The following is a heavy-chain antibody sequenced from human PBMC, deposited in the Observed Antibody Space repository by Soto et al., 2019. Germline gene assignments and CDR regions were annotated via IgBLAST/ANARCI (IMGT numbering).Heavy chain of an antibody. CDR1: GFTFSSYG. V-gene: IGHV3-33*01. CDR3: ARCIAVAGPNDY. CDR2: IWYDGSNK. Sequence: GGSLILSCAASGFTFSSYGMHWVRQAPGKGLEWVAVIWYDGSNKYYADSVKGRFTISRDNSKNTLYLQMNSLRAEDTAVYYCARCIAVAGPNDYWGQGTLVTVSS. J-gene: IGHJ4*02. D-gene: IGHD6-19*01.